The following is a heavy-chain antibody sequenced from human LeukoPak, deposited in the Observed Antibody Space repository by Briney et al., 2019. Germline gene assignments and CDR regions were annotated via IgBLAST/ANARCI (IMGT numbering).Heavy chain of an antibody. J-gene: IGHJ3*02. D-gene: IGHD3-22*01. V-gene: IGHV1-69*04. CDR2: IIPILGIA. CDR3: ARDGLRYYYDSSGHDAFDI. CDR1: GGTFSSYA. Sequence: ASVKVSCKASGGTFSSYAISWVRQAPGQGLEWMGRIIPILGIANYAQKFQGRVTITTDESTSTAYMELSSLRSEDTAVYYCARDGLRYYYDSSGHDAFDIWGQGTMVTVSS.